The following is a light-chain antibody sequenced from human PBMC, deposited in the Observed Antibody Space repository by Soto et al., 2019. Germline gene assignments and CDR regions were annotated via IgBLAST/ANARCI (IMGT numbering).Light chain of an antibody. J-gene: IGKJ2*01. CDR2: DAS. Sequence: EIVLTQSPDTLSFSPGEGATLSCRASHDVSVSLVWYRQRPGQSPRLLIHDASNRATGFSARFSGSGSGTDFTLPIGSLEPEASALYYCHQRASSPYTSGQGTKVQIK. V-gene: IGKV3-11*01. CDR3: HQRASSPYT. CDR1: HDVSVS.